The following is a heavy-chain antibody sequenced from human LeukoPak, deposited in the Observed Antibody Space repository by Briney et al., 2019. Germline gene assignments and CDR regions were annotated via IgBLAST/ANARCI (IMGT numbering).Heavy chain of an antibody. CDR2: INSDWSST. V-gene: IGHV3-74*01. D-gene: IGHD6-13*01. CDR1: GFTFSSYW. J-gene: IGHJ4*02. CDR3: ARVRISGWSHFDF. Sequence: GGSVPLPFPASGFTFSSYWIHWVRQAPGKGLVWVSRINSDWSSTSYADSVKGRFTLSRDNAKNTLYLQMNSLRAEDTAVYYCARVRISGWSHFDFGPQGTLVTVSS.